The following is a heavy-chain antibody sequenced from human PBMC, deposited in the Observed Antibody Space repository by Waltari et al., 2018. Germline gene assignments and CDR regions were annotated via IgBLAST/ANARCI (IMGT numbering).Heavy chain of an antibody. J-gene: IGHJ4*02. D-gene: IGHD2-15*01. Sequence: EVQLLETGGGLIQPGGSLRLSCAASGFTVSSHYMSWVRQAPVKGLEWVSVIYSGGSTYYADSVKGRFTISRDNSKNTLYLQMNSLRAEDTAVYYCARDYCSDGSCYFSDYWGQGTLVTVSS. CDR1: GFTVSSHY. CDR2: IYSGGST. V-gene: IGHV3-53*02. CDR3: ARDYCSDGSCYFSDY.